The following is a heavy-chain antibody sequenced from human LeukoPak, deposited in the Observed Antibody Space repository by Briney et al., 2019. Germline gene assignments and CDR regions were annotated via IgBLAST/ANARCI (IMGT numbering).Heavy chain of an antibody. V-gene: IGHV4-59*01. D-gene: IGHD3-9*01. CDR1: GGSISSYY. Sequence: IPSETLSLTCTVSGGSISSYYWSWIRQPPGKGLDWIGYIYYSGSTSYNPSLKSRVTISVDTSKNQFSLKLSSVTAADTAVYYCSSLALGDKAPDYWGQGTLVTVSS. CDR3: SSLALGDKAPDY. CDR2: IYYSGST. J-gene: IGHJ4*02.